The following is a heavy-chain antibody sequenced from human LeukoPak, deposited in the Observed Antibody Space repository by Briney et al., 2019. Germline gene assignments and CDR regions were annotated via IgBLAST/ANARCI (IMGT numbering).Heavy chain of an antibody. J-gene: IGHJ4*02. CDR1: GFTFSTYA. V-gene: IGHV3-23*01. Sequence: GGSLRLSCAASGFTFSTYATSWVRQAPGKGLEWVSAISGSGGNTYYPDSVKGRFTISRDNSKNTLYLQMNSLRAEDTAVYYCAKEVLSFGAAENWGQGTLVTVSS. CDR2: ISGSGGNT. CDR3: AKEVLSFGAAEN. D-gene: IGHD6-13*01.